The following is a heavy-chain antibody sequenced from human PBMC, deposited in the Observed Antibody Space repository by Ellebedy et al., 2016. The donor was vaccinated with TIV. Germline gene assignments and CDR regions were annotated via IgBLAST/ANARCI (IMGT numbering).Heavy chain of an antibody. V-gene: IGHV4-59*01. D-gene: IGHD3-22*01. CDR2: IYYSGST. Sequence: SETLSLTCTVSGGSFTTLYYWSWIRPPPGTGLEWIGYIYYSGSTNYNPSLKSRVTISVDTSKNQFSLKLSSVTAADTAVYYCARTADSSGYYYDWYFDLWGRGTLVTVSS. J-gene: IGHJ2*01. CDR1: GGSFTTLYY. CDR3: ARTADSSGYYYDWYFDL.